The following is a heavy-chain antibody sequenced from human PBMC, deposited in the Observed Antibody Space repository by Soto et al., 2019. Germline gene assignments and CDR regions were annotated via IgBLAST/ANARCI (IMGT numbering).Heavy chain of an antibody. Sequence: GGSLRLSCAASGFTFSSYSMNWVRQAPGKGLEWVSYISSSSSTIYYADSVKGRFTISRDNAKNSLYLQMNSLRAEDTAVYYCARDYQLLYYSYMDVWGKGTTVTVSS. D-gene: IGHD2-2*01. V-gene: IGHV3-48*04. CDR1: GFTFSSYS. J-gene: IGHJ6*03. CDR3: ARDYQLLYYSYMDV. CDR2: ISSSSSTI.